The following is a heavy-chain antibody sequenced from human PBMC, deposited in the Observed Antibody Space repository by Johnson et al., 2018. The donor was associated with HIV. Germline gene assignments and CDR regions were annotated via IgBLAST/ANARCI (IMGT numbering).Heavy chain of an antibody. V-gene: IGHV3-53*01. CDR1: GFTFSNIY. J-gene: IGHJ3*02. CDR2: LYNADNT. CDR3: VCSATPGGVDI. Sequence: VQLVESGGGLVQPGGSLKLSCAASGFTFSNIYMSWIRQAPEKGLECVSLLYNADNTFYADSVKGRFSISRDNSKNTLYLQMNSLRAEDTALYYCVCSATPGGVDIWGQGTMVTVSS. D-gene: IGHD1-14*01.